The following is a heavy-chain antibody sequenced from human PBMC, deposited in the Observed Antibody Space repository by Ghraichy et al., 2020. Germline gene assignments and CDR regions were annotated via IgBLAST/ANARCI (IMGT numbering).Heavy chain of an antibody. J-gene: IGHJ6*04. V-gene: IGHV3-53*01. Sequence: LSLTSAASEFTVSNTFMTWVRQAPGKGLEWISIIDSGGRTNYADSVKGRFTVSRDNARNTMYLQMNNLRGEDTAVYFCVREYFYRLDVWGNGTTVTVSS. CDR1: EFTVSNTF. CDR3: VREYFYRLDV. CDR2: IDSGGRT.